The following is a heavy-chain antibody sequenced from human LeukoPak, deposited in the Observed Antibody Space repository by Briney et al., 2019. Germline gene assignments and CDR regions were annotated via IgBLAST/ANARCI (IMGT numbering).Heavy chain of an antibody. D-gene: IGHD3-9*01. CDR2: MNPNSGNT. V-gene: IGHV1-8*01. CDR3: ARGPARKYYDIFTGYYRPVHY. Sequence: ASVKVSCKASVYTFTSYDINWVRQATGQGLEWMGWMNPNSGNTGYAQKFQGRVIMTSNTSISKAYMELSSLRCEDTAVYYCARGPARKYYDIFTGYYRPVHYWGQGTLVTVSS. CDR1: VYTFTSYD. J-gene: IGHJ4*02.